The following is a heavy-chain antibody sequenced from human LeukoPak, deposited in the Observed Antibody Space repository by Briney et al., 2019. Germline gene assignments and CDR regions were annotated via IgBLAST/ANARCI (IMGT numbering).Heavy chain of an antibody. CDR3: AKSGVRGVIIGPCFDY. CDR1: GFTFSSYG. V-gene: IGHV3-23*01. J-gene: IGHJ4*02. Sequence: PGGSLRLSCAASGFTFSSYGTSWVRQAPGKGLEWVSAISGSDGSTYYADSVKGRFTISRDNSKNTLYLQMNSLRAEDTAVYYCAKSGVRGVIIGPCFDYWGQGTLVTVSS. CDR2: ISGSDGST. D-gene: IGHD3-10*01.